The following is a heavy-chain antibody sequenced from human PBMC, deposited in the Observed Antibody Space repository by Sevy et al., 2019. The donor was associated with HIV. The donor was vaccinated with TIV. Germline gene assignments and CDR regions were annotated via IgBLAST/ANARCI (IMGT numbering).Heavy chain of an antibody. CDR2: ISYDGSNK. V-gene: IGHV3-30*04. J-gene: IGHJ6*02. Sequence: GGSLRLSCAASGFTFSSYAMHWVRQAPGKGLQWVGVISYDGSNKYYADSVKGRFTISRDNSKNTLYLQMNSLRAEDTAVYYCANIPYYDFWSGPPPSYYYYGMDVWGQGTTVTVSS. CDR1: GFTFSSYA. D-gene: IGHD3-3*01. CDR3: ANIPYYDFWSGPPPSYYYYGMDV.